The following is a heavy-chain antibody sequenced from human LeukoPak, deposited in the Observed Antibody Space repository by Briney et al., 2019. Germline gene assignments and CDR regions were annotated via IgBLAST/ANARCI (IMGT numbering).Heavy chain of an antibody. D-gene: IGHD3-16*02. V-gene: IGHV1-2*02. CDR3: ASLGLGDTHYVWGSYRFSDY. Sequence: GASVKVSCKASGNTFNDYYINWVRQAPGQGLEWMGWINPYRGGTNYAQRFQGRVTMTSDTSISTAYMELSRLTSDDTAVYYCASLGLGDTHYVWGSYRFSDYWGQGTQVTVSS. CDR2: INPYRGGT. CDR1: GNTFNDYY. J-gene: IGHJ4*02.